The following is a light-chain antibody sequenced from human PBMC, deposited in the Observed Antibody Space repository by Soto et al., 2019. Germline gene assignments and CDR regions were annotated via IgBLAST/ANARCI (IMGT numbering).Light chain of an antibody. CDR3: QQYGSSPPRT. Sequence: EIVLTQSPGILSLSPGERATLSCRASQSVSNDFLAWYQQKPGQAPRLLIYGACTRATDVPDRFSGSGSGADFTLTISRLEPEDFAVYYCQQYGSSPPRTFGQGTKVE. V-gene: IGKV3-20*01. CDR1: QSVSNDF. CDR2: GAC. J-gene: IGKJ1*01.